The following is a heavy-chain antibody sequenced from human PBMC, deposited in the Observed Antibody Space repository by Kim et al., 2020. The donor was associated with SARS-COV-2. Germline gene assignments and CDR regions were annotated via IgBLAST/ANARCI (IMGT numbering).Heavy chain of an antibody. CDR3: AKALLWFGELLFSTRD. D-gene: IGHD3-10*01. V-gene: IGHV3-23*03. Sequence: VKCRFTISKDNSKTTLFLQMNSLRAEDTAVYYCAKALLWFGELLFSTRDWGQGTLVTVSS. J-gene: IGHJ4*02.